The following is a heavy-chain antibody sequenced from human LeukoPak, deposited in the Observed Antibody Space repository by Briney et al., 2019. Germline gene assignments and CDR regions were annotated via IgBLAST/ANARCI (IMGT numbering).Heavy chain of an antibody. J-gene: IGHJ4*02. CDR2: ISSSGSTI. CDR1: GFTFSSYE. V-gene: IGHV3-48*03. Sequence: GGSLRLSCAASGFTFSSYEVNWVRQAPGKGLEWVSYISSSGSTIYYANSVKGRFTISRDNAKNSLYLQMNSLRAEDTAVYYCASGSDIVATAHATFGDYWGQGTLVTVSS. D-gene: IGHD5-12*01. CDR3: ASGSDIVATAHATFGDY.